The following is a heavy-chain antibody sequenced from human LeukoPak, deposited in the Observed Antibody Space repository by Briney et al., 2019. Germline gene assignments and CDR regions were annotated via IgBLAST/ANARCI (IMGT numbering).Heavy chain of an antibody. D-gene: IGHD5-12*01. V-gene: IGHV3-48*03. J-gene: IGHJ6*03. CDR2: ISSSGSTI. CDR1: GSTFSSYE. Sequence: GGSLRLSCAASGSTFSSYEMNWVRQAPGKGLEWVSYISSSGSTIYYADSVKGRFTISRDNAKNSLYLQMNSLRAEDTAVYYCARPNSGYDYYYYYYMDVWGKGTTVTISS. CDR3: ARPNSGYDYYYYYYMDV.